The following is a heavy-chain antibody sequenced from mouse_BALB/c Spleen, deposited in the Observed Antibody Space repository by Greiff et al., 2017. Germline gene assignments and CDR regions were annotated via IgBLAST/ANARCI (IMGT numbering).Heavy chain of an antibody. Sequence: EVQLQESGPELVKPGASVKMSCKASGYTFTSYVMHWVKQNPGQGLEWIGYINPYNDGTKYNEKFKGKATLTSYKSSSTAYMELSSLTSEDSAVYYCARHYYGNYYAMDYWGQGTSVTVSS. J-gene: IGHJ4*01. V-gene: IGHV1-14*01. CDR1: GYTFTSYV. CDR3: ARHYYGNYYAMDY. D-gene: IGHD1-2*01. CDR2: INPYNDGT.